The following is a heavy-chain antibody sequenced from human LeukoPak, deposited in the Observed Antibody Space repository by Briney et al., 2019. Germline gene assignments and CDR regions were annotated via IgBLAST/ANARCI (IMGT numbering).Heavy chain of an antibody. CDR3: ARDSSSWYRSMDV. CDR2: ISSNGGST. Sequence: QPGGSLRLSCAASGFTFSSYAMHWVRQAPGKGLEYVSAISSNGGSTYYANSVKGRFTISRDNSKNTLYLQMGSLRAEDMAVYYCARDSSSWYRSMDVWGQGTTVTVSS. V-gene: IGHV3-64*01. CDR1: GFTFSSYA. D-gene: IGHD6-13*01. J-gene: IGHJ6*02.